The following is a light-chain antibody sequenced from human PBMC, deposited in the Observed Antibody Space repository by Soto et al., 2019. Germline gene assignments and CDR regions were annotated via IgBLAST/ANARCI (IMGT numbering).Light chain of an antibody. J-gene: IGLJ2*01. Sequence: QSALTQPASVSGSPGQSITISCTGTSSDVGNYNYVSWYQQHPGKAPKLIIYDVTDRPSGVSNRFSASKSGNTASLTISGLQAEDEADYYCSSYTSNTAVVFGGGTKVTVL. CDR1: SSDVGNYNY. CDR3: SSYTSNTAVV. V-gene: IGLV2-14*03. CDR2: DVT.